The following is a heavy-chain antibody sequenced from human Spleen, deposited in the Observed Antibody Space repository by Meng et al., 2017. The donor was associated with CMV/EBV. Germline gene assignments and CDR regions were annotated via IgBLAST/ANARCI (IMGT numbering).Heavy chain of an antibody. CDR1: GFSFSTYA. D-gene: IGHD1-1*01. V-gene: IGHV3-7*04. J-gene: IGHJ4*02. CDR2: IKQDGSEK. Sequence: GGSLRLSCGASGFSFSTYAMTWVRQAPGKGLEWVANIKQDGSEKYYVDSVKGRFTISRDNAKDSLYLQLNSLRAEDTAVYYCVRGYSTNWNQPAYFDYWGQGALVTVSS. CDR3: VRGYSTNWNQPAYFDY.